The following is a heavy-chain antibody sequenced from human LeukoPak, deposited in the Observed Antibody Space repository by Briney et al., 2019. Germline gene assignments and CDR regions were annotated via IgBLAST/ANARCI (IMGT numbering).Heavy chain of an antibody. V-gene: IGHV1-8*01. CDR1: GYTFTSYD. CDR2: MNPNSDNT. D-gene: IGHD1-1*01. J-gene: IGHJ4*02. Sequence: ASVKVSCTASGYTFTSYDINWVRQATGQGLEWMGWMNPNSDNTSYAQKSQGRVTMTRNTSISTAYMELSSLRSEATAVYYWAIFLQLETATPIDYWGQGTLVTVSS. CDR3: AIFLQLETATPIDY.